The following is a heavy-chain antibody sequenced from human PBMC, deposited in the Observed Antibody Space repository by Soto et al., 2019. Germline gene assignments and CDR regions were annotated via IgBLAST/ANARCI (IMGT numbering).Heavy chain of an antibody. CDR2: IYYSGST. J-gene: IGHJ4*02. Sequence: SETLSLTCTVSGGSISSYYWSWIRQPPGRGLEWIGYIYYSGSTNYNPSLKSRVTISVDTSKNQFSLKLSSVTAADTAVYYCARYRNYYDSSGYLAYWGQGTLVTVS. D-gene: IGHD3-22*01. CDR1: GGSISSYY. CDR3: ARYRNYYDSSGYLAY. V-gene: IGHV4-59*01.